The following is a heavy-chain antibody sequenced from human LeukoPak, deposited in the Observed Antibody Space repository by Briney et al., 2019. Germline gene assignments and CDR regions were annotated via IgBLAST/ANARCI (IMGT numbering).Heavy chain of an antibody. J-gene: IGHJ5*02. CDR1: GFTFSSYA. V-gene: IGHV3-23*01. D-gene: IGHD4-17*01. CDR2: ISGSGGST. CDR3: AKREYGDYNNWFDP. Sequence: PGGSLRLSCAASGFTFSSYAMSWVRQAPGKGLEWVSAISGSGGSTYYADSVKGRFTISRDNSKNTLCLQMNSLRAEDTAVCYCAKREYGDYNNWFDPWGQGTLVTVSS.